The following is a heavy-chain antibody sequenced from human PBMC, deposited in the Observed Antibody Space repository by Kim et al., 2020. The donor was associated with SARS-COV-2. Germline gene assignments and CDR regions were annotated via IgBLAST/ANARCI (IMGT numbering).Heavy chain of an antibody. D-gene: IGHD2-15*01. V-gene: IGHV1-3*01. Sequence: TKYSQKFQGRVTITRDTAASTAYMELSSMRSEDTAVYYCVVGFENSQRGYWGQGTLVTVSS. CDR3: VVGFENSQRGY. J-gene: IGHJ4*02. CDR2: T.